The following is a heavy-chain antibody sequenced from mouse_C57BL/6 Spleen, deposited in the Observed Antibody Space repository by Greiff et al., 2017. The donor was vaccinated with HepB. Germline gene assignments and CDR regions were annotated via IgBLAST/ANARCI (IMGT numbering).Heavy chain of an antibody. J-gene: IGHJ2*01. V-gene: IGHV1-82*01. D-gene: IGHD2-1*01. Sequence: VKLQESGPELVKPGASVKISCKASGYAFSSSWMNWVKQRPGKGLEWIGRIYPGDGDTNYNGKFKGKATLTADKSSSTAYMQLSSLTSEDSAVYFCARLGSYGNSDYWGQGTTLTVSS. CDR2: IYPGDGDT. CDR3: ARLGSYGNSDY. CDR1: GYAFSSSW.